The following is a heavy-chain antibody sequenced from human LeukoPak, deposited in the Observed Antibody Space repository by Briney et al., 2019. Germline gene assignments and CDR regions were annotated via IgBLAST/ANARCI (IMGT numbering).Heavy chain of an antibody. V-gene: IGHV4-61*02. J-gene: IGHJ3*02. D-gene: IGHD2-15*01. Sequence: SETLSLTCTVSGGSISSGNYYWTWIRQPAGKGLEWLVRIYTSGSTYYNPSLKSRLTISLDTSKNQFSLTLSSVTAADTAVYYCARGQISRDYAFDIWGQGTMVTVSS. CDR2: IYTSGST. CDR1: GGSISSGNYY. CDR3: ARGQISRDYAFDI.